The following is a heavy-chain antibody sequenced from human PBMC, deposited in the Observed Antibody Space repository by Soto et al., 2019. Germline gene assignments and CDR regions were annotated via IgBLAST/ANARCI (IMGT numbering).Heavy chain of an antibody. J-gene: IGHJ5*02. V-gene: IGHV4-61*01. CDR1: GGSVSSESYY. CDR3: ARERGDSHWIDP. D-gene: IGHD2-21*01. CDR2: VENSGST. Sequence: SETLSLTCSVSGGSVSSESYYWSWIRQTPGKGLEWIGNVENSGSTKYDPSLKSRVTISVDTSKNQFSLKLSSVTGADTAVYYCARERGDSHWIDPWGQGTLVTVSS.